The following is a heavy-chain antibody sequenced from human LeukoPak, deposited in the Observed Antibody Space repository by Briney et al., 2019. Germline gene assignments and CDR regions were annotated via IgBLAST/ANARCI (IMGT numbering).Heavy chain of an antibody. V-gene: IGHV3-30*02. D-gene: IGHD3-10*01. CDR2: IRYDGSNK. Sequence: GGSLRLSCAASGFTFSSYGMHWVRQAPGKGPEWVAFIRYDGSNKYYADSVKGRFTISRDNSKNTLYLQMNSLRAEDTAVYYCAKDRGGSMVRGGYFDYWGQGTLVTVSS. CDR1: GFTFSSYG. CDR3: AKDRGGSMVRGGYFDY. J-gene: IGHJ4*02.